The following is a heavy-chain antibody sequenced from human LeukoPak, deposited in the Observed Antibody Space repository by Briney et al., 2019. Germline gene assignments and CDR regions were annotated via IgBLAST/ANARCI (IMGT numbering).Heavy chain of an antibody. D-gene: IGHD2-15*01. J-gene: IGHJ5*02. CDR1: GGSFSGYY. CDR2: INHSGST. V-gene: IGHV4-34*01. CDR3: ARGSSGGSCYSRVHAGWFDP. Sequence: SETLSLTCAVYGGSFSGYYWSWIRQPPGKGLEWIGEINHSGSTNNNPSLKSRVTISVDTSKNQFSLKLSSVTAADTAVYYCARGSSGGSCYSRVHAGWFDPWGQGTLVTVSS.